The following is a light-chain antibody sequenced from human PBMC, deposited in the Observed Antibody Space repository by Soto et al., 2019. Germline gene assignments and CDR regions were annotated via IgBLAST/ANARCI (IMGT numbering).Light chain of an antibody. CDR2: RDT. J-gene: IGLJ1*01. V-gene: IGLV3-9*01. CDR1: NIENKK. CDR3: QVWDSDTAV. Sequence: SYELTQPLSVSVALGQTARMTCGGNNIENKKVHWFQRKPGQAPVLVIYRDTSRPSGIPERFSGSKLGNTATLTISRAQGGDEAAYYCQVWDSDTAVFGTGTKLTVL.